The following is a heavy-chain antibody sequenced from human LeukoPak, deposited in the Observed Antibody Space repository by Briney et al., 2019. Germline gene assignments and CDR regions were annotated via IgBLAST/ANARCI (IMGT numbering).Heavy chain of an antibody. CDR3: ARDKDYDILAGYYYFDY. Sequence: GGSLRLSCAASGFTFSSFAIHWVRQVPGKGLEWVAVISYDGTNKYYADSVKGRFTISRDNSENTLYLQMNSLRTEDTAIYYCARDKDYDILAGYYYFDYWGQGTLVTVSS. CDR2: ISYDGTNK. D-gene: IGHD3-9*01. V-gene: IGHV3-30*04. CDR1: GFTFSSFA. J-gene: IGHJ4*02.